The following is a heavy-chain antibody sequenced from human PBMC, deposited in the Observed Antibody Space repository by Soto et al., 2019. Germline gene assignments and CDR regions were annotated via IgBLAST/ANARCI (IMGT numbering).Heavy chain of an antibody. V-gene: IGHV1-69*02. Sequence: QVQLVQSGPEVKKPGSSVKVSCTASGGTFNSYTLNWVRQAPGQPPEWVGRVNPIVGMSSSASKFQGRVTMTADKSTNRAYLDLTGLKSEDTAVYYCATSYGSGSTHFDSWGQGTLVTVSS. CDR2: VNPIVGMS. CDR1: GGTFNSYT. CDR3: ATSYGSGSTHFDS. D-gene: IGHD3-10*01. J-gene: IGHJ4*02.